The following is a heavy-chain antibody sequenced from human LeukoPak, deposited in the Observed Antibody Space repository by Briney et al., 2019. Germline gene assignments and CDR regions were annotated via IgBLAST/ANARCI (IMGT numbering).Heavy chain of an antibody. D-gene: IGHD6-13*01. V-gene: IGHV5-51*01. CDR2: IYPGDSDT. Sequence: GESLKISCKGSGYSFTSYWIGWVRQTPGKGLEWMGIIYPGDSDTRYSPSFQGQVTISADKSISTAYLQWSSLKASDTAMYYCARQAIAAAGISLDFDYWGQGTLVTVSS. CDR3: ARQAIAAAGISLDFDY. J-gene: IGHJ4*02. CDR1: GYSFTSYW.